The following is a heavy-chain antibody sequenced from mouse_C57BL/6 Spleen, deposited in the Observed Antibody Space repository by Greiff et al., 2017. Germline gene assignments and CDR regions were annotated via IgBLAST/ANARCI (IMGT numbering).Heavy chain of an antibody. CDR1: GYTFTSYW. D-gene: IGHD1-1*01. CDR3: AREGDSYGSSHYFDY. V-gene: IGHV1-7*01. CDR2: INPSSGYT. J-gene: IGHJ2*01. Sequence: VQLQQSGAELAKPGASVKLSCKASGYTFTSYWMHWVKQRPGQGLEWIGYINPSSGYTKYNQKFKDKATLTADKSCSTAYMQLSSLTYEDSAVYYCAREGDSYGSSHYFDYWGQGTTLTVSS.